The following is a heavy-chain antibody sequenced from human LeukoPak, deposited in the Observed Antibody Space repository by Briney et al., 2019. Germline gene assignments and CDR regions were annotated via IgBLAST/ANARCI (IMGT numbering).Heavy chain of an antibody. V-gene: IGHV1-69*13. Sequence: ASVKVSCKASGGTFSSYASSWVRQAPGQGLEWMGGIIPIFGTANYAQKFQGRVTITADESTSTAYMELSSLRSEDTAVYYCASCGGDCLFGFDPWGQGTLVTVSS. CDR2: IIPIFGTA. J-gene: IGHJ5*02. CDR3: ASCGGDCLFGFDP. CDR1: GGTFSSYA. D-gene: IGHD2-21*01.